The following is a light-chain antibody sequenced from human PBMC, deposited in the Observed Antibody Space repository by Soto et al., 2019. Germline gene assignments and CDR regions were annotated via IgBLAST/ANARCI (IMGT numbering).Light chain of an antibody. V-gene: IGLV1-40*01. CDR1: SSNIGAGYD. CDR3: AAWDDSLNGWV. J-gene: IGLJ3*02. Sequence: QSVLTQPPSVSGAPGQRVTISCTGTSSNIGAGYDVHWYQQVPGTSPKLLIFVNSNRPSGVPDRFSGSKSGTSASLAITGLQAEDEADYYCAAWDDSLNGWVFGGGTKLTVL. CDR2: VNS.